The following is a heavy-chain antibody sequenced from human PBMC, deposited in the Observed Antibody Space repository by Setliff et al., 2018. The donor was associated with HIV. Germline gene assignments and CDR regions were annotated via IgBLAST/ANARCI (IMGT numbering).Heavy chain of an antibody. V-gene: IGHV4-59*11. CDR3: ARDDSIVLVPAIMRGDGFDF. D-gene: IGHD2-2*01. CDR2: IHYSGIT. Sequence: KTSETLSLTCTVSRDSINGHWWSWIRQPPGKGLEWTGSIHYSGITHYNPSLKSRLTMSVDTSKNQVSLRLASVTAADTAIYYCARDDSIVLVPAIMRGDGFDFWGQGRMVTVSS. CDR1: RDSINGHW. J-gene: IGHJ3*01.